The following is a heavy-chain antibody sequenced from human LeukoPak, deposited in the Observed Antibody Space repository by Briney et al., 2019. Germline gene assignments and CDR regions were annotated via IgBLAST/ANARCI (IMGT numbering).Heavy chain of an antibody. J-gene: IGHJ4*02. V-gene: IGHV1-2*02. Sequence: GASVKVSCKASGYTFTGYYIHWVRQAPGQGLEWMGWINPNSGGTNYAQKFQGRVTMTRDTSISTAYMELSRLRSDDTAVFYCARNTYYYDSSAGTFDFWGQGTLVTVSS. CDR3: ARNTYYYDSSAGTFDF. CDR2: INPNSGGT. D-gene: IGHD3-22*01. CDR1: GYTFTGYY.